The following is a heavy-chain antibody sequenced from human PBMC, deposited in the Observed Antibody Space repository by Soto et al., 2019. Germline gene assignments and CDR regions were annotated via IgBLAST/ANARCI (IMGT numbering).Heavy chain of an antibody. CDR1: GFTFSNAW. J-gene: IGHJ4*01. V-gene: IGHV3-15*07. CDR2: IKSKTDGGTT. Sequence: GSLRLSCAASGFTFSNAWINWVRQAPGKWLEWVGRIKSKTDGGTTDYAAPVKGRFAISRDDSNNMVYLQMNSLKIEDTAVYYCTTDSYSTIIIVRFDYWGHGTLVTVSS. D-gene: IGHD3-22*01. CDR3: TTDSYSTIIIVRFDY.